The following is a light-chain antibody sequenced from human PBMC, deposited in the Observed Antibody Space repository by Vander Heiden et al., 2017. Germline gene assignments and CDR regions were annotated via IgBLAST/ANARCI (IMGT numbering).Light chain of an antibody. CDR3: QQYNNWPPWT. CDR1: QSVSSN. Sequence: EIVMTQYPATLSVSPGERATLSCRASQSVSSNLAWYQQKPGQAPRLLIYDASTRATDIPARFSGSGSGTEFTLTISSLQSEDFAIYYCQQYNNWPPWTFGQGTKVEIK. J-gene: IGKJ1*01. CDR2: DAS. V-gene: IGKV3-15*01.